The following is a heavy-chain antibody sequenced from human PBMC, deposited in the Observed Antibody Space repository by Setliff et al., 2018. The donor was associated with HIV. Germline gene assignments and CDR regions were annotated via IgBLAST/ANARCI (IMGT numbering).Heavy chain of an antibody. CDR2: INPKTGGT. D-gene: IGHD1-1*01. V-gene: IGHV1-2*02. CDR1: GYTFTDYY. Sequence: GASVKVSCKTSGYTFTDYYIHWLRQAPGQGLEWMGWINPKTGGTQSAQRFQGRVTMTRDTSSSTVYMEVIRLRSDDTAIYYCARVNPPPIRVTGTTGCFDPWGQGTLVTVSS. CDR3: ARVNPPPIRVTGTTGCFDP. J-gene: IGHJ5*02.